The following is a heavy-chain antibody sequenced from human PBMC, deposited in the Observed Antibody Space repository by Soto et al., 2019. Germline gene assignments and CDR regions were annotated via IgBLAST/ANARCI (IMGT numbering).Heavy chain of an antibody. D-gene: IGHD3-22*01. Sequence: GESLKISCKGSGYSFTSYWISWVRQMPGKGLEWMGRIDPSDSYTNYSPSFQGHVTISADKSISTAYLQWSNLKASDTAMYYCARQRGYYYDSSGYYHLNAFDIWGQGTMVTVSS. CDR2: IDPSDSYT. V-gene: IGHV5-10-1*01. CDR1: GYSFTSYW. J-gene: IGHJ3*02. CDR3: ARQRGYYYDSSGYYHLNAFDI.